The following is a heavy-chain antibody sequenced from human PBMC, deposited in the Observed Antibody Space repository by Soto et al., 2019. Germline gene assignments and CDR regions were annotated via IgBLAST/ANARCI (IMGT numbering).Heavy chain of an antibody. V-gene: IGHV1-69*13. D-gene: IGHD4-4*01. CDR2: IIPIFGTA. J-gene: IGHJ6*02. Sequence: ASVKVSCKASGGTFSSYAISWVRQAPGQGLEWMGGIIPIFGTANYAQKFQGRVTITADESTSTAYMELSSLRSEDTAVYYCASGRNYGGDYYYYGMDVWGQGTTVTVSS. CDR1: GGTFSSYA. CDR3: ASGRNYGGDYYYYGMDV.